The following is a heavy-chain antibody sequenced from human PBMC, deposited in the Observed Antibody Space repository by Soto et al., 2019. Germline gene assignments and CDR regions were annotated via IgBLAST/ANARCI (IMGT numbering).Heavy chain of an antibody. CDR3: ATRITVFGLLIPPFDP. CDR1: GGSISSTFYY. CDR2: IYYSGST. V-gene: IGHV4-39*07. D-gene: IGHD3-3*01. Sequence: SETLSLTCTVSGGSISSTFYYWVWIRQPPGKGLEWIGSIYYSGSTSYNPSHNPSLKSRVTMSVDTSKNQFSLRLSSVTAADTAIYYRATRITVFGLLIPPFDPWGQGTQVTVSS. J-gene: IGHJ5*02.